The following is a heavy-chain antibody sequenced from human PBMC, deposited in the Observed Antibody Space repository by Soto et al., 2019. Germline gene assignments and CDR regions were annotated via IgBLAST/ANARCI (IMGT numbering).Heavy chain of an antibody. J-gene: IGHJ4*02. D-gene: IGHD6-19*01. Sequence: QVQLVQSGAEVKKPGASVKVSCKASGYTFTNYYMHWVRQAPGQGLEWMGIINPGGGSTSYAQKFQGRVTMTSDTSTRKAYKELSRLRSEDTAVYYCARASSGATYAHFDYWGQGTLVTVSS. CDR1: GYTFTNYY. V-gene: IGHV1-46*01. CDR3: ARASSGATYAHFDY. CDR2: INPGGGST.